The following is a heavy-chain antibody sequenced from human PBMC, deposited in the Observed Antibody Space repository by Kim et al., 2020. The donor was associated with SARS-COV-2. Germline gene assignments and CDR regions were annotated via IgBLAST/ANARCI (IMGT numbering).Heavy chain of an antibody. CDR2: INTGNGNT. CDR3: ARARYCSGDGCYSLGWPIDY. V-gene: IGHV1-3*04. CDR1: GYTFTTYA. Sequence: ASVKVSCKASGYTFTTYAMHWVRQAPGQRLEWMGWINTGNGNTKYSQKFQGRVTITRDTSASTAYMELSSLRSEDTAVYYCARARYCSGDGCYSLGWPIDYWDQGTLVTVSS. J-gene: IGHJ4*02. D-gene: IGHD2-15*01.